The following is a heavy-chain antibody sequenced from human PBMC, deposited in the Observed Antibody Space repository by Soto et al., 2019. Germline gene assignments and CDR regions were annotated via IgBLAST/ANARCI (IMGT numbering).Heavy chain of an antibody. V-gene: IGHV3-23*01. CDR2: ISGRGGDT. CDR3: FQREDARRALGTVLAVLLKLSSDL. Sequence: GKGLEWVSTISGRGGDTYYADSVKGRFTISRDNSKNTLYLQMNSLLAEDTAIYFFFQREDARRALGTVLAVLLKLSSDL. J-gene: IGHJ2*01. D-gene: IGHD4-17*01.